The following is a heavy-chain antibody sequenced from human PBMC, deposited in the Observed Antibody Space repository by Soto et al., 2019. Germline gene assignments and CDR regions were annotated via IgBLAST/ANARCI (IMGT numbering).Heavy chain of an antibody. V-gene: IGHV1-24*01. Sequence: ASVKVSCKVSGYTLTDLSMQWVRQAPGKGLEWMGGFDPEDGETIYAQKFQGRVTMTTDTSTRTAYLELRSLRSDDTAVYYCARSRLRFLEWSPSDYWGQGTVVTVSS. D-gene: IGHD3-3*01. CDR1: GYTLTDLS. CDR2: FDPEDGET. J-gene: IGHJ4*02. CDR3: ARSRLRFLEWSPSDY.